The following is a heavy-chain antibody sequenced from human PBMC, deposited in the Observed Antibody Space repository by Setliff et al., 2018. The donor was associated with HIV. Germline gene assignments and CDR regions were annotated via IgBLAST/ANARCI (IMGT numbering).Heavy chain of an antibody. CDR3: ARWPREVAEMGGAFDS. V-gene: IGHV3-7*03. J-gene: IGHJ3*02. CDR1: GFTFSNYW. CDR2: IKQDGSQK. Sequence: GGSLRLSCAASGFTFSNYWMSWVRQAPGKGLEWVADIKQDGSQKFYVDPVKGRFTISRDNAKNSVYLQMNSLRVEDTAVYYCARWPREVAEMGGAFDSWGQGTMVTVSS. D-gene: IGHD3-16*01.